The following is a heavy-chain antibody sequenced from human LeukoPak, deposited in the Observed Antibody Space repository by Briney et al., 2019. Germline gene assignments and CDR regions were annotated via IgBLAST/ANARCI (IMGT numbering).Heavy chain of an antibody. V-gene: IGHV3-53*04. J-gene: IGHJ6*02. CDR2: IYSGDSGVST. Sequence: PGGSLRLSCAASGFSVSNTYMSWVRQAPGKGLEWVSVIYSGDSGVSTYYADSVKGRFTISRHNSKNTLYLQMSSLRAEDTAVYSCARSAARLRYYYAMDVWGQGTTVTVCS. CDR3: ARSAARLRYYYAMDV. D-gene: IGHD6-6*01. CDR1: GFSVSNTY.